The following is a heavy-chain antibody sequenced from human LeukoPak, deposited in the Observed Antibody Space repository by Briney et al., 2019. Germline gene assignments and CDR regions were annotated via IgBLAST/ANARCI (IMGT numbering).Heavy chain of an antibody. D-gene: IGHD6-19*01. CDR3: ARRDSGWYYFHN. CDR2: IYYSGTT. V-gene: IGHV4-39*01. CDR1: GGSISSSSYY. J-gene: IGHJ4*02. Sequence: PLETLSHTCTVSGGSISSSSYYWGWIRQPPGKGLEWIGSIYYSGTTYYNPSLKSRVTISVDTSKNQFSLKLSSVTAADTAVYYCARRDSGWYYFHNWGQGTLVTVSS.